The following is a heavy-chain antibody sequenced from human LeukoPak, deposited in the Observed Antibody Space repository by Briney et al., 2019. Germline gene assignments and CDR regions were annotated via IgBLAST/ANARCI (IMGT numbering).Heavy chain of an antibody. V-gene: IGHV1-2*02. D-gene: IGHD6-19*01. CDR2: INPNSGGT. CDR1: GGTFSSYA. CDR3: ARAGSGYSSGWYDY. J-gene: IGHJ4*02. Sequence: ASVKVSCKASGGTFSSYAISWVRQAPGQGLEWMGWINPNSGGTSYAQKFQGRVTMTRDTSISTDYMELISLRSDDTAVYYCARAGSGYSSGWYDYWGQGTLVTVSS.